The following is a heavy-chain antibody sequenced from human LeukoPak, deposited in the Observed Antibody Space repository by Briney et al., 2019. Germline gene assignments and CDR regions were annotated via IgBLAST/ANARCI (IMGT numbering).Heavy chain of an antibody. J-gene: IGHJ5*02. CDR1: GYSFTNYW. V-gene: IGHV5-51*01. CDR2: IYPGDSDT. Sequence: PGESLKISCKASGYSFTNYWISWVRQMTGKGLEWMGIIYPGDSDTRYSPSFQGQVTISADKSISTAYLQWSSLKASDTAMFYCARFKGSSWENNWVDPWGQGTLVIVSS. D-gene: IGHD6-13*01. CDR3: ARFKGSSWENNWVDP.